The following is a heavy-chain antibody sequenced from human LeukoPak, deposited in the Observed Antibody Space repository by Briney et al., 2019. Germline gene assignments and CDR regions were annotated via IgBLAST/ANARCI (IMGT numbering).Heavy chain of an antibody. CDR1: GFSFSAHS. D-gene: IGHD1-26*01. CDR2: INLDGTDI. CDR3: AGDGVGVLPGDAFDI. Sequence: GGSLTLSCAASGFSFSAHSMNWVRQAPGKGLEWISFINLDGTDIHYGESVKGRFTISRDNAKNSLYLQMHTLRAEDTAVYYCAGDGVGVLPGDAFDIWSQGTMVTVSS. V-gene: IGHV3-21*05. J-gene: IGHJ3*02.